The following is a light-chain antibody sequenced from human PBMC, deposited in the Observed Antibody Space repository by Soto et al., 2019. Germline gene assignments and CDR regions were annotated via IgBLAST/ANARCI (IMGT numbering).Light chain of an antibody. Sequence: IPLTQSPATLSLSPGERATLSCTASQSVDTYIAWYQQRPGQPPRLLIHDTSPRASGVPARFRGSGSGTEFTLTITSLQPEDFGVYFCQQHNNWLSFGPGTRL. CDR3: QQHNNWLS. CDR2: DTS. CDR1: QSVDTY. V-gene: IGKV3-11*01. J-gene: IGKJ3*01.